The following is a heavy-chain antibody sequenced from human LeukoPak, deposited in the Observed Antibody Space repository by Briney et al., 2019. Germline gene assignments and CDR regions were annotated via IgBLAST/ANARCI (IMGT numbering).Heavy chain of an antibody. V-gene: IGHV3-11*01. Sequence: PGGSLRLSCAASGFTFSDYYMSWIRQAPGKGLEWVSYISSSGSTIYYADSVKGRFTISRDNAKNSLYLQMNSLRAEDTAVYYCARDPVVVPAAILRAPFDYWGQGTLVTVSS. CDR2: ISSSGSTI. CDR1: GFTFSDYY. D-gene: IGHD2-2*02. J-gene: IGHJ4*02. CDR3: ARDPVVVPAAILRAPFDY.